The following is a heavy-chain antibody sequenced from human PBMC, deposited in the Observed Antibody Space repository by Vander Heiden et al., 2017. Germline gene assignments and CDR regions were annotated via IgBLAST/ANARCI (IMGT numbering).Heavy chain of an antibody. J-gene: IGHJ6*02. CDR3: ARDSHYYDSSGYYYYYGMDV. V-gene: IGHV1-69*01. CDR2: IIPIFGTA. D-gene: IGHD3-22*01. CDR1: GGTFSSYA. Sequence: QVQLVQSGAEVKKPGSSVKVSCKASGGTFSSYAISGVRQAPGQGLEWMGGIIPIFGTANYAQKFQGRVTITADESTSTAYMELSSLRSEDTAVYYCARDSHYYDSSGYYYYYGMDVWGQGTTVTVSS.